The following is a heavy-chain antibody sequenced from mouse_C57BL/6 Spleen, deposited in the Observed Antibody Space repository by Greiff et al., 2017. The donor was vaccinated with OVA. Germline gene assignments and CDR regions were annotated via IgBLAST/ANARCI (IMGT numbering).Heavy chain of an antibody. J-gene: IGHJ3*01. D-gene: IGHD1-1*01. CDR2: IYPGSGNT. CDR3: ERNYGCPGFSY. V-gene: IGHV1-76*01. Sequence: QVQLQQSGAELVRPGASVKLSCKASGYTFTDYYINWVKQRPGQGLEWIARIYPGSGNTYYNEKFKGKATLTAEKSSITAYMQLNSLTSEDSAGYFCERNYGCPGFSYWGDGALVTISA. CDR1: GYTFTDYY.